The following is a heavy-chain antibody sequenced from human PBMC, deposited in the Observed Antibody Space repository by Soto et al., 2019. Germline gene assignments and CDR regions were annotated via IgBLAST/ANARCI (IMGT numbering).Heavy chain of an antibody. Sequence: QAQLVQSGAEVKEPGASVKVSCKASGYTFGNYDISWVRQVTGQGLEWMGWMNPNSANTGYAQQFQGRVSMTRDTSMQTAYMELRSLRPEDTAIYYCARMATSGTLNWFDPWGQGTLVTVSS. D-gene: IGHD1-26*01. CDR2: MNPNSANT. V-gene: IGHV1-8*02. CDR1: GYTFGNYD. CDR3: ARMATSGTLNWFDP. J-gene: IGHJ5*02.